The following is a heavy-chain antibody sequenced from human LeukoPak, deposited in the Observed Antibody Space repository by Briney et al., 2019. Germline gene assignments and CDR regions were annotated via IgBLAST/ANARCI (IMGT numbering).Heavy chain of an antibody. D-gene: IGHD6-19*01. J-gene: IGHJ4*02. Sequence: PGGSLRLSYADSGFTFDDYAMHWVRQAPGKGLEWVTGISWNSGSIGYADSVKGRFTISRDNAKKSLFLEMNSLREDDTAFYYCTKDKEGQWLGDFDYWGQGTLVTVSS. CDR2: ISWNSGSI. CDR3: TKDKEGQWLGDFDY. V-gene: IGHV3-9*01. CDR1: GFTFDDYA.